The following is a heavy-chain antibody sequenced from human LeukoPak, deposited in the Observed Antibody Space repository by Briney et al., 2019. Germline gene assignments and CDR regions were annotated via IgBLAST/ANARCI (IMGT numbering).Heavy chain of an antibody. J-gene: IGHJ4*02. CDR1: GGSFSGYY. D-gene: IGHD6-19*01. V-gene: IGHV4-34*01. CDR2: INHSGST. CDR3: ATQQWLETS. Sequence: SETLSLTCAVYGGSFSGYYWSWIRQPPGKGLEWIGEINHSGSTNHNPSLKSRVTISVDTSKNQFSLKLSSVTAADTAVYYCATQQWLETSWGQGTLVTVSS.